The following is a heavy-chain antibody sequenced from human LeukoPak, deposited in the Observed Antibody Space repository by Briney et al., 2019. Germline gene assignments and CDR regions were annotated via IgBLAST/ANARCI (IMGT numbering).Heavy chain of an antibody. Sequence: GGSLRLSCAASGFTFSSNSMNWVRQAPGKGLEWVSSISSSSSYIYYADSVKGRFTISRDSAKNSLYLQMNSLRAEDTAVYYCARDLDYGDYVGAFDIWGQGTMVTVSS. CDR2: ISSSSSYI. D-gene: IGHD4-17*01. V-gene: IGHV3-21*01. CDR3: ARDLDYGDYVGAFDI. CDR1: GFTFSSNS. J-gene: IGHJ3*02.